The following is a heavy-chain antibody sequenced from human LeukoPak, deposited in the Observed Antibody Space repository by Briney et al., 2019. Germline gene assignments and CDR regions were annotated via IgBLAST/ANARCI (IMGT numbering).Heavy chain of an antibody. J-gene: IGHJ6*02. CDR2: RNNGPGAT. CDR3: AKTHYDLLDV. D-gene: IGHD4-17*01. CDR1: GFSFSTSP. Sequence: GGALRLSCAASGFSFSTSPMSWVRQPPGKGLEGVSARNNGPGATFYRDSVRGRFTIYRDDSKRTLYLQMNSLRAEDTGTYYCAKTHYDLLDVWGQGTTVTVSS. V-gene: IGHV3-23*01.